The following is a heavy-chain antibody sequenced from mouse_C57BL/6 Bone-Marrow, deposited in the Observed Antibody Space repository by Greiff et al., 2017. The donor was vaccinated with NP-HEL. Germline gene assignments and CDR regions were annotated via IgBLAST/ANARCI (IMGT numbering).Heavy chain of an antibody. CDR1: GFTFSSYG. Sequence: VQLKESGGDLVKPGGSLKLSCAASGFTFSSYGMSWVRQTPDKRLEWVATISSGGSYTYYPDSVKGRFTISRDNAKNTLYLQMSSLKSEDTAMYYCARHEIYYYGSSPDYWGQGTTLTVSS. CDR2: ISSGGSYT. V-gene: IGHV5-6*01. J-gene: IGHJ2*01. CDR3: ARHEIYYYGSSPDY. D-gene: IGHD1-1*01.